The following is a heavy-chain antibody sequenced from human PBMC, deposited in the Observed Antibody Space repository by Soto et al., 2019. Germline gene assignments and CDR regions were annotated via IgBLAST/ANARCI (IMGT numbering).Heavy chain of an antibody. CDR3: ARHAPMYSEKLFDY. D-gene: IGHD1-26*01. CDR2: IYYGGNT. CDR1: GGFISSSTYY. J-gene: IGHJ4*02. V-gene: IGHV4-39*01. Sequence: QLQLQESGPGLVKPSETLSLTCTVSGGFISSSTYYWAWIRQPPGKGLEWIGSIYYGGNTYYNPSLESRVILSVDTSKNQCSLKLSSVTAADTAVYYCARHAPMYSEKLFDYWGQGTLVTVSS.